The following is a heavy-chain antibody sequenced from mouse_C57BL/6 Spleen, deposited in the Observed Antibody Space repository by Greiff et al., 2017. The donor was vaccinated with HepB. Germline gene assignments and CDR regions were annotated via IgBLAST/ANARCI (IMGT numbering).Heavy chain of an antibody. CDR2: IWSGGST. D-gene: IGHD2-4*01. V-gene: IGHV2-2*01. CDR3: AGMITTDWYFDV. Sequence: VQVVESGPGLVQPSQSLSITCTVSGFSLTSYGVHWVRQSPGKGLEWLGVIWSGGSTDYKAAFISRLSISKDNSKSQVFFKMNSLQADDTAIYYCAGMITTDWYFDVWGTGTTVTVSS. CDR1: GFSLTSYG. J-gene: IGHJ1*03.